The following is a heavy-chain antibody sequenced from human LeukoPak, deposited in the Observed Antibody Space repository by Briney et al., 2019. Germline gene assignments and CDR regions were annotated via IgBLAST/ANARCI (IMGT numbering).Heavy chain of an antibody. V-gene: IGHV4-4*07. CDR1: GGSIRSYY. CDR2: ITASGNT. J-gene: IGHJ4*02. CDR3: ARLSLHCSGGSCYRGAFDS. D-gene: IGHD2-15*01. Sequence: SETLSLTCTVSGGSIRSYYWSWIRQPAGRGLEWIGRITASGNTNYNPSLKSRLTMSVDTSKNQFSLRLTSVTAADTAVYYCARLSLHCSGGSCYRGAFDSWGQGTLVTVSS.